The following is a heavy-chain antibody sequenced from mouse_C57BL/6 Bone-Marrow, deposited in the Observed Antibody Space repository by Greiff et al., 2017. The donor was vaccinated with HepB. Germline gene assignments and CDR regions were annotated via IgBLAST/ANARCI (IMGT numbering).Heavy chain of an antibody. CDR2: ISSGGSYT. CDR1: GFTFSSYG. J-gene: IGHJ1*03. D-gene: IGHD1-1*01. Sequence: EVQLQQSGGDLVKPGGSLKLSCAASGFTFSSYGMSWVRQTPDKRLEWVATISSGGSYTYYPDSVKGRFTLSRDNAKNTLYLQMSSLKSEDTAMYYCARRDYCSSYWYFDVWGTGTTVTVSS. V-gene: IGHV5-6*01. CDR3: ARRDYCSSYWYFDV.